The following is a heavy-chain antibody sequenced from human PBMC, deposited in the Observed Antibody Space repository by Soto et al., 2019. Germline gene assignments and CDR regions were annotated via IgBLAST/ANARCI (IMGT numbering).Heavy chain of an antibody. V-gene: IGHV4-31*03. CDR3: ARDHGVGAGVVEHYYYYGMDV. Sequence: QVQLQESGPGLVKPSQTLSLTCTVSGGSISSGGYYWSWIRQHPGKGLGWIGYIYYSGSTYYNPSHKIRVPILVDTSKNQFSLKLSSVTAADTAVYYCARDHGVGAGVVEHYYYYGMDVWGQGTTVTVSS. CDR1: GGSISSGGYY. J-gene: IGHJ6*02. D-gene: IGHD2-15*01. CDR2: IYYSGST.